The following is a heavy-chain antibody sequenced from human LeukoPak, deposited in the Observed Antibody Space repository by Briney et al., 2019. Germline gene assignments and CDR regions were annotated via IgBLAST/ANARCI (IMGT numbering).Heavy chain of an antibody. Sequence: GSLILSCAASGFTFSSYGMHWVRQAPGKGLEWVAVIWYDGSNKYYADSVKGRFTISRDNSKNTLYLQMNSLRAEDTAVYYCARVQSAYYYYYGMDVWGQGTTVTVSS. CDR1: GFTFSSYG. J-gene: IGHJ6*02. V-gene: IGHV3-33*01. CDR2: IWYDGSNK. CDR3: ARVQSAYYYYYGMDV.